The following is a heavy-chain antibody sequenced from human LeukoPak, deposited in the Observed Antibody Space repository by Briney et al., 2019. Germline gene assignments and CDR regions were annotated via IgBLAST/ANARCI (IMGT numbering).Heavy chain of an antibody. V-gene: IGHV1-8*01. CDR3: ARGRGSGHKENWFDP. D-gene: IGHD6-19*01. J-gene: IGHJ5*02. CDR2: MNTNSGNT. CDR1: GYTFTTYD. Sequence: ASVKVSCKASGYTFTTYDINWVRQATGQGLEWMGWMNTNSGNTGYTQKFQGRVTMTRNTSISTAYMELSSRRSEDTAVYYCARGRGSGHKENWFDPWGQGTLVTVSS.